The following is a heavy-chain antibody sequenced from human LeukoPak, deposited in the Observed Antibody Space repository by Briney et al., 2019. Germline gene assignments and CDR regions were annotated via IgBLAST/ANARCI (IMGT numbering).Heavy chain of an antibody. CDR1: GFTFNTYN. J-gene: IGHJ4*02. Sequence: GGSLRLSCAGSGFTFNTYNMNWVRQAPGKGLEWVSSISSSSYIYYADSAKGRFTISRDNAKNSLYLQMNSLRAEDTAVYYCARAYTDYFDYWGQGTLVTVSS. CDR3: ARAYTDYFDY. CDR2: ISSSSYI. V-gene: IGHV3-21*01.